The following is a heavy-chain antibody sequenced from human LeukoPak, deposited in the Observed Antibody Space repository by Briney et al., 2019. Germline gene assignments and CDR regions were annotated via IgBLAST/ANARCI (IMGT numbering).Heavy chain of an antibody. CDR2: INPNSGGT. CDR3: ARDQRDYITTPPFDY. D-gene: IGHD3-22*01. CDR1: GYTFTGYY. J-gene: IGHJ4*02. V-gene: IGHV1-2*02. Sequence: ASVTVSCKASGYTFTGYYMHWVRQAPGQGLEWMGWINPNSGGTNYAQKFQGRVTMTRDTSISTAYMELSRLRSDDTAVYYCARDQRDYITTPPFDYWGQGTLVTVSS.